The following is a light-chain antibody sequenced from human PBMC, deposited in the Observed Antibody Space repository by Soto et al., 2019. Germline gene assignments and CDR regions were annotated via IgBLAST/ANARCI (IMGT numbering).Light chain of an antibody. CDR2: DVS. V-gene: IGLV2-14*03. Sequence: QSALTQPASLSGSPGQSITISCTGTSSDIGSYNYVSWYQQHPGKAPKLMIFDVSYRPSGISDRFSGSKSGNPASLTISGLQPEDEDDYYCSSYGASSILFGGGTKLTVL. J-gene: IGLJ2*01. CDR1: SSDIGSYNY. CDR3: SSYGASSIL.